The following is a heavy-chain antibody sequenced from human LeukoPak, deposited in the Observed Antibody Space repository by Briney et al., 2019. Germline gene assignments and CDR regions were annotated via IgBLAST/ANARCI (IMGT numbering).Heavy chain of an antibody. D-gene: IGHD4-17*01. Sequence: SVKVSCKASGGTFSSYAISWVRQAPGQGLEWMGRIIPIFGTANYAQKFQGRVTITTDESTSTAYMELSSLRSEDTAVYYCARGALYYGVSPRYYYMDVWGKGTTITVSS. CDR1: GGTFSSYA. CDR3: ARGALYYGVSPRYYYMDV. V-gene: IGHV1-69*05. J-gene: IGHJ6*03. CDR2: IIPIFGTA.